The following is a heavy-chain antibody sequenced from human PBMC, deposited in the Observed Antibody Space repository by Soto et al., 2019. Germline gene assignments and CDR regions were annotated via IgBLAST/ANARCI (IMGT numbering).Heavy chain of an antibody. V-gene: IGHV4-39*01. CDR3: SRRAPEGFDP. J-gene: IGHJ5*02. Sequence: ETHSLTCTVSGGSISSRAYFWSLNRQPPGKGLEWIASVSYSGGTYYNPSLKSRVTISVDTSKKQFSLNLTSVTAADTAFYYCSRRAPEGFDPWGQGTQVTVSS. CDR2: VSYSGGT. CDR1: GGSISSRAYF.